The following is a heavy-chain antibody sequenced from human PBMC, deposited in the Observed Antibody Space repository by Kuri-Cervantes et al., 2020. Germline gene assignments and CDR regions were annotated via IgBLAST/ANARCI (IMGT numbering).Heavy chain of an antibody. Sequence: LSLTCAASGFTFSSYGMHWVRPAPRKGLEWVAVISYDGSNKYYADSVKGRFTISRDNSKNTLYLQMNRLRAEDTAVYYCAKAALLWGQGTTVTVSS. CDR1: GFTFSSYG. D-gene: IGHD3-3*01. CDR3: AKAALL. V-gene: IGHV3-30*18. J-gene: IGHJ6*02. CDR2: ISYDGSNK.